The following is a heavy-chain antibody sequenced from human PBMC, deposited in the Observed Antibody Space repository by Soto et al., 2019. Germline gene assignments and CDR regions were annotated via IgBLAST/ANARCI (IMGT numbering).Heavy chain of an antibody. Sequence: PSETLSLTCTVSGGSISSGGYYWSWIRQHPGKGLEWIGYIYYSGSTYYNPSLKSRVTISVDTSKNQFSLKLSSVTAADTAVYYCARGGWSTVTYYYFDYWGQGTLVTVSS. CDR2: IYYSGST. CDR3: ARGGWSTVTYYYFDY. J-gene: IGHJ4*02. V-gene: IGHV4-31*03. D-gene: IGHD4-17*01. CDR1: GGSISSGGYY.